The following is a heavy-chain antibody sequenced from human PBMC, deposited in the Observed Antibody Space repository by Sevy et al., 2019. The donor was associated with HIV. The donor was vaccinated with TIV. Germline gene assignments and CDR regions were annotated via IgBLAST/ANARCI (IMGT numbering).Heavy chain of an antibody. Sequence: GGSLRLSCAASGFTFSSYGMHWVRQAPGKGLEWVALISGDGGNTYYAGSVRGRFTISRDNSQNTLYLQLNSLRADDTAFYYCAKTYADTTVDLYYYDSWGQGILVTVSS. CDR1: GFTFSSYG. CDR3: AKTYADTTVDLYYYDS. CDR2: ISGDGGNT. V-gene: IGHV3-30*18. J-gene: IGHJ4*02. D-gene: IGHD5-18*01.